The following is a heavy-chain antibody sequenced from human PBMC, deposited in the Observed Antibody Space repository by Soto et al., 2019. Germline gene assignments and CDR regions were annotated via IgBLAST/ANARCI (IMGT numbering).Heavy chain of an antibody. D-gene: IGHD2-21*02. J-gene: IGHJ4*02. Sequence: QITLKESGPTLVKPTQTLTLTCTVSGFSVSSSGEGVGWIRQPPGKALEWLALIYWDDDKRYSPSLKSRLTITKDPSKTQVVLTLTNMDPVDTATYYCAHIAPKIVPAGGHGGFDFWGQGTLVTVSS. CDR2: IYWDDDK. V-gene: IGHV2-5*02. CDR1: GFSVSSSGEG. CDR3: AHIAPKIVPAGGHGGFDF.